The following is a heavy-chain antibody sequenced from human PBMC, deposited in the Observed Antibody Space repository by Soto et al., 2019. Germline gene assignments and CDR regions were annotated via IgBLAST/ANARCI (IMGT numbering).Heavy chain of an antibody. J-gene: IGHJ3*02. V-gene: IGHV1-69*12. CDR1: GGNFRSES. Sequence: QVHLVQSGAEVKKPGSSVKVSCKASGGNFRSESINWVRQAPGQGLEWMGGIIPFFGTSDYAQKFQGRLTITADESTTTAYMELSSLRSQDTAVYYCARGHEFGGNSDACDIWGQGTMVIVSS. CDR3: ARGHEFGGNSDACDI. D-gene: IGHD2-21*02. CDR2: IIPFFGTS.